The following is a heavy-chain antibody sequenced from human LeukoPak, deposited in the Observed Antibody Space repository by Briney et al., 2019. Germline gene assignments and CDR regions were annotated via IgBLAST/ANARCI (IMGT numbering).Heavy chain of an antibody. CDR3: AKDLDCSGGTCHKAFDC. D-gene: IGHD2-15*01. J-gene: IGHJ4*02. V-gene: IGHV3-21*01. Sequence: KSGGSLRLSCAASGFTFSSYSMNWVRQAPGKGLERVSSISSSSSYIYYADSVKGRFTTSRDNSKNTLYLQMSRLRVEDTAVYYCAKDLDCSGGTCHKAFDCWGQGTLVTVSS. CDR2: ISSSSSYI. CDR1: GFTFSSYS.